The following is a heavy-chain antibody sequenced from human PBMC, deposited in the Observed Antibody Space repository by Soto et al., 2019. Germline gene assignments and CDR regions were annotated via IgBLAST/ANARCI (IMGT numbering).Heavy chain of an antibody. CDR1: GGTFNTYA. D-gene: IGHD3-16*02. J-gene: IGHJ4*02. CDR2: IIPMFDTP. V-gene: IGHV1-69*01. Sequence: QVQLVQSETEVKKPGSAVKGSCKASGGTFNTYAMNWVRQAPGQGLEWMGGIIPMFDTPRYAQKFQGRVTITVDESTTTAYMELSSLRSDDTAVYYCTRSIGSGGVIGGFDYWGQGTLVTVSS. CDR3: TRSIGSGGVIGGFDY.